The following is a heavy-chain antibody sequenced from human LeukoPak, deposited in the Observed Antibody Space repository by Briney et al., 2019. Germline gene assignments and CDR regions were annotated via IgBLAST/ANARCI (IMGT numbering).Heavy chain of an antibody. J-gene: IGHJ5*02. CDR3: ARKGYDYGWFDP. CDR2: IYYSGST. CDR1: GGSISGPNYY. D-gene: IGHD5-12*01. Sequence: PSETLSLTCTVSGGSISGPNYYWSWIRQHPGKGLEWIGYIYYSGSTYYNPSLKSRVTISVDTSKNQFSLRLSSVTAADTAVYYCARKGYDYGWFDPWGQGSLVTVSS. V-gene: IGHV4-31*03.